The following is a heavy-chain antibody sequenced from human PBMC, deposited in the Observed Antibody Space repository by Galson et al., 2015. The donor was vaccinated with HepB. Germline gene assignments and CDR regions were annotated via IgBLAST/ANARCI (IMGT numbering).Heavy chain of an antibody. D-gene: IGHD2-15*01. J-gene: IGHJ4*02. CDR1: GYTFTSYG. CDR2: ISAYNGNT. Sequence: SVKVSCKASGYTFTSYGISWVRQAPGQGLEWMGWISAYNGNTNYAQKLQGRVTMTTDTSTSTAYMELRSLRSDDTAVYYCARAMRYCSGGSCYSKFDYWGQGTLVTVSS. V-gene: IGHV1-18*01. CDR3: ARAMRYCSGGSCYSKFDY.